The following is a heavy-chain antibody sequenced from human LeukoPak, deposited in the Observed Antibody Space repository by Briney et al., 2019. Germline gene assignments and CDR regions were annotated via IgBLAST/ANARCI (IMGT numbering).Heavy chain of an antibody. Sequence: KFQGRATITRDTSASTAYMELSSLRSEDTAVYYCARGIAVTWSYFDYWGQGSLVTVSS. V-gene: IGHV1-3*01. CDR3: ARGIAVTWSYFDY. D-gene: IGHD6-19*01. J-gene: IGHJ4*02.